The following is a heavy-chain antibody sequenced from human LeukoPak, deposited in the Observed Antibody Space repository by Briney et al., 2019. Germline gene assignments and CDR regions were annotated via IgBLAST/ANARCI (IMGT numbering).Heavy chain of an antibody. Sequence: GGSLRLSCAASGFTFSSYAMSWVRQAPGKGLEWVSAISGSGGSTYYADSVKGRFTISGDNSKNTLYLQMNSLRAEDTAVYYCAKIVSIVVVITYYFDYWGQGTLVTVSS. CDR3: AKIVSIVVVITYYFDY. CDR2: ISGSGGST. D-gene: IGHD3-22*01. J-gene: IGHJ4*02. V-gene: IGHV3-23*01. CDR1: GFTFSSYA.